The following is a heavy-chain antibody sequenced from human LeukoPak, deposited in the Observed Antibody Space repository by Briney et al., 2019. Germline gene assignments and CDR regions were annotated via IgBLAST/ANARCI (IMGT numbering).Heavy chain of an antibody. J-gene: IGHJ4*02. CDR1: GFTFSNYW. V-gene: IGHV3-7*01. CDR3: TRSGTYVFDF. D-gene: IGHD1-26*01. Sequence: GGSLRLSCAASGFTFSNYWMSWVRQAPGKGLEWVANIKQDGSDIYYVDSVKGRFTISRDNAKNSLYLQMNSLRADDTAVYYCTRSGTYVFDFWGQGTLVTVSS. CDR2: IKQDGSDI.